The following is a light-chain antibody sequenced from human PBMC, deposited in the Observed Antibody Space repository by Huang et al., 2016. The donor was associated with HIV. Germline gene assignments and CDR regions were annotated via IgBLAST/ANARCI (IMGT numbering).Light chain of an antibody. CDR2: DAS. Sequence: EIVLTQSPATLSLSPGERATLSCRAIQSVRNYLAWYQQKPGQAPRLLIYDASNRATGNPARCSGSGSGTDFTLTISSLEPEDFAVYYCQQRSDWPPWTFGQGTKVEIK. CDR3: QQRSDWPPWT. J-gene: IGKJ1*01. CDR1: QSVRNY. V-gene: IGKV3-11*01.